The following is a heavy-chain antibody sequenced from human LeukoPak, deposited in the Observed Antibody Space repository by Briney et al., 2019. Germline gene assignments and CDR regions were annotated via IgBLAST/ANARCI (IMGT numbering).Heavy chain of an antibody. V-gene: IGHV3-30*18. Sequence: GGSLRLSCAASGFTFSSYGMHWVRQAPGKGLEWVAVLSYDESNKYYADSVKGRFTISRDNSKNTLYLQMNSLRAEDTAVYYCAKGGDSSGYYFSLGDYWGQGTLVTVSS. CDR2: LSYDESNK. CDR1: GFTFSSYG. D-gene: IGHD3-22*01. J-gene: IGHJ4*02. CDR3: AKGGDSSGYYFSLGDY.